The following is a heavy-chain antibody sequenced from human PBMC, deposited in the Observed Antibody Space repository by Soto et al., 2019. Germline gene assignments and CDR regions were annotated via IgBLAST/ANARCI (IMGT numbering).Heavy chain of an antibody. CDR1: GFTFSSYG. J-gene: IGHJ6*02. V-gene: IGHV3-33*01. Sequence: GGSLRLSCAASGFTFSSYGMHWVRQAPGKGLEWVAVIWYDGSNKYYADSVKGRFTISRDNSKNTLYLQMNSLRAEDTAVYYCARDPGGYCTNGVCPKGYYYYYYGMDVWGQGTTVTVSS. CDR3: ARDPGGYCTNGVCPKGYYYYYYGMDV. D-gene: IGHD2-8*01. CDR2: IWYDGSNK.